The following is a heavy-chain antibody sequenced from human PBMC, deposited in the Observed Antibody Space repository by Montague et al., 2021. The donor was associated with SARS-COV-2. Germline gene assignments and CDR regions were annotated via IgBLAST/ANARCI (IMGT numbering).Heavy chain of an antibody. Sequence: SETLSLTCTVSGGSISSSSYYWGWLRQPQGKGLVWFGSINNTGSTYHNPSLKSRVTISVDTSKNQFSLKLSSVTAADTAVYYCARHGYYETYDAFDIWGQGTMVTVSS. CDR2: INNTGST. D-gene: IGHD3-22*01. J-gene: IGHJ3*02. CDR3: ARHGYYETYDAFDI. V-gene: IGHV4-39*01. CDR1: GGSISSSSYY.